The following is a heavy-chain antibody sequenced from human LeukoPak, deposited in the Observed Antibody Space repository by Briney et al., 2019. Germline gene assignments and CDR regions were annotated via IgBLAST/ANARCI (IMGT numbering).Heavy chain of an antibody. V-gene: IGHV4-30-2*01. D-gene: IGHD4-11*01. Sequence: SETLSLTCTVSGGSISSGGYYWSWIRQPPGKGLEWIGYIYHSGSTYYNPSLKSRVTISVDRSKNQFSLKLSSVTAADTAVYYCASLVGYSNYPNWFDPWGQGTLVTVSS. J-gene: IGHJ5*02. CDR3: ASLVGYSNYPNWFDP. CDR1: GGSISSGGYY. CDR2: IYHSGST.